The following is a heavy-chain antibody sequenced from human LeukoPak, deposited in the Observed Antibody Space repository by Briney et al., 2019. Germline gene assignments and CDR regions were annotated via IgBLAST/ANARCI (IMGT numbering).Heavy chain of an antibody. D-gene: IGHD3-3*01. V-gene: IGHV4-30-4*01. Sequence: SETPSLTCTVSGGSISSGDYYWSWIRQPPGKGLEWIGYIYYSGSTYYNPSLKSRVTISVDTSKNQFSLKLSSVTAADTAVYYCARGNYDFWSGYPPNYWGQGTLVTVSS. CDR3: ARGNYDFWSGYPPNY. CDR2: IYYSGST. J-gene: IGHJ4*02. CDR1: GGSISSGDYY.